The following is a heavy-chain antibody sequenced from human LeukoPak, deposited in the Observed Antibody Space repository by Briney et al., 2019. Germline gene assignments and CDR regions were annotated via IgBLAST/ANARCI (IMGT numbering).Heavy chain of an antibody. V-gene: IGHV3-9*03. CDR2: IRWNGGSI. J-gene: IGHJ4*02. D-gene: IGHD4-17*01. CDR1: GFTFDDYA. CDR3: AKDQGFLGDYQGYFAY. Sequence: GGSLRLSCAASGFTFDDYAMHWVRQAPGKGLEWVGGIRWNGGSIGYADSVKGRFTTSRDNAKTSLYLQMNSLRAEDMALYYCAKDQGFLGDYQGYFAYWGQATLVTVSS.